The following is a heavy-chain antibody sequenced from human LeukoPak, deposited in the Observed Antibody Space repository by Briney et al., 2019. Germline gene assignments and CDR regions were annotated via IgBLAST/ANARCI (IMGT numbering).Heavy chain of an antibody. CDR1: GFTFNSYS. J-gene: IGHJ2*01. CDR3: ARDSRDIRGVVTAIRTDWYFDL. Sequence: GGSLRLSCAASGFTFNSYSMNWVRQAPGKGLEWVSSISSSSSSYIYYADSVKGRFTISRDNAKNSLYLQMNSLRDEDTAVYYCARDSRDIRGVVTAIRTDWYFDLWGRGTLVTVSS. V-gene: IGHV3-21*01. CDR2: ISSSSSSYI. D-gene: IGHD2-21*02.